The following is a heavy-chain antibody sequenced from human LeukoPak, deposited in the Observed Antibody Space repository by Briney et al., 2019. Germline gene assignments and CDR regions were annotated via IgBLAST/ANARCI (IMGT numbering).Heavy chain of an antibody. Sequence: ASVKVSCKVSGYTLTELSMYWVRQAPGKGLEWMGGFDPEDGETIYAQKFQGRVTMTEDTSTDTAYMELSSLRSEDTAVYYCATGDVSGYDKLFDYWGQGTLVTVSS. CDR1: GYTLTELS. CDR3: ATGDVSGYDKLFDY. D-gene: IGHD5-12*01. V-gene: IGHV1-24*01. J-gene: IGHJ4*02. CDR2: FDPEDGET.